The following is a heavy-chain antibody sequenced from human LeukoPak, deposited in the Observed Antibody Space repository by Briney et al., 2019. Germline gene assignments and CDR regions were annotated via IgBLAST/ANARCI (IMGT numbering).Heavy chain of an antibody. CDR1: GGSFSGYY. CDR3: ARGGSSGWSYYFDY. V-gene: IGHV4-59*01. CDR2: IYYSGST. J-gene: IGHJ4*02. D-gene: IGHD6-19*01. Sequence: PSETLSLTCAVYGGSFSGYYWSWIRQPPGKGLEWIGYIYYSGSTNYNPSLKSRVTISVDTSKNQFSLKLSSVTAADTAVYYCARGGSSGWSYYFDYWGQGTLVTVSS.